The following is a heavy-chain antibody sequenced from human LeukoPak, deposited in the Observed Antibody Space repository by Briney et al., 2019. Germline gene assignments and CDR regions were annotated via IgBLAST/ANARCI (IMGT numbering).Heavy chain of an antibody. CDR3: ARANSKQGWFDP. D-gene: IGHD6-13*01. J-gene: IGHJ5*02. Sequence: GASVKVSCKASGYTFTSYYMHWVRQAPGQGLEWMGWINPNSGGTNYAQKFQGRVTMTRDTSISTAYMELSRLRSDDTALYYCARANSKQGWFDPWGQGTLVTVSS. V-gene: IGHV1-2*02. CDR1: GYTFTSYY. CDR2: INPNSGGT.